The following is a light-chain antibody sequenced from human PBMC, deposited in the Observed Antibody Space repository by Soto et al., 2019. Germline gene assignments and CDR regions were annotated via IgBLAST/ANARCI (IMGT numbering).Light chain of an antibody. CDR2: WAS. V-gene: IGKV4-1*01. CDR1: QSGLYSSNNKNY. CDR3: QQYYSTPLT. Sequence: DIVMTQSPDSLAVSLGERATINCKSSQSGLYSSNNKNYLAWYQHKPGQPPSLSIYWASTREAGVPDRFSGNWSGPAFTLTISSPQAEDVAFYYCQQYYSTPLTFGGGTKVEIK. J-gene: IGKJ4*01.